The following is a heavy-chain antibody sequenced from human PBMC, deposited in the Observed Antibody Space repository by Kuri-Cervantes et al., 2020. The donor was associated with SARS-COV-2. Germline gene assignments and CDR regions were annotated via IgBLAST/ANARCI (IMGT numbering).Heavy chain of an antibody. D-gene: IGHD1-26*01. V-gene: IGHV3-7*03. CDR1: GFTFSSYW. Sequence: GGSLRLSCAVSGFTFSSYWMSWVRQAPGKGLEWVANTKQDGSQKNYVDSVTGRLTFTRDNAKNSRYLQMNSLRAEDTAVYYCARGVGSYGAYWGQGTLVTVSS. CDR2: TKQDGSQK. J-gene: IGHJ4*02. CDR3: ARGVGSYGAY.